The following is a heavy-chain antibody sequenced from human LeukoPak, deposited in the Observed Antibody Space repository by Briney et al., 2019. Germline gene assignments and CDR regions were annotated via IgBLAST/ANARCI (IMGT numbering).Heavy chain of an antibody. Sequence: SVKVSCKASGGTFSSYAISWVRQAPGQGLEWMGGIIPIFGTANYAQKFQGRVTITTDESKSTAYMELSSLRSEDTAVYYCARLSSSSPGWFDPWGQGTLVTVSS. V-gene: IGHV1-69*05. D-gene: IGHD6-6*01. CDR1: GGTFSSYA. J-gene: IGHJ5*02. CDR2: IIPIFGTA. CDR3: ARLSSSSPGWFDP.